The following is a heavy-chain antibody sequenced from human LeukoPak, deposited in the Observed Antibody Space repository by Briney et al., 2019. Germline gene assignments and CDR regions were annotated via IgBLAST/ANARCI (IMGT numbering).Heavy chain of an antibody. Sequence: GGSLTLSCAASGFTFSSYDMNWVRQAPGKGLEWISYISTRGDTIYYADSVKGRFTISRDNAKNSLYLQMNSLGAEDTAVYYCARDRSVVYFDYWGQGTLVTVSS. D-gene: IGHD2-21*01. CDR3: ARDRSVVYFDY. CDR2: ISTRGDTI. V-gene: IGHV3-48*03. CDR1: GFTFSSYD. J-gene: IGHJ4*02.